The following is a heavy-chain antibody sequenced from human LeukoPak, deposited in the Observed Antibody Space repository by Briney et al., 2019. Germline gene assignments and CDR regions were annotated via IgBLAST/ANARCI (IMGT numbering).Heavy chain of an antibody. CDR1: GGSLSGYY. CDR2: INHSGST. Sequence: PSETLSLTCAVYGGSLSGYYWSWIRQPPGKGLEWIGEINHSGSTNYNPSLTSRGTISVDTSKNQFSLKLSSVTAADTAVYYCARRLYYDYVWGSYRSTLFDYWGQGTLVTVSS. V-gene: IGHV4-34*01. CDR3: ARRLYYDYVWGSYRSTLFDY. D-gene: IGHD3-16*02. J-gene: IGHJ4*02.